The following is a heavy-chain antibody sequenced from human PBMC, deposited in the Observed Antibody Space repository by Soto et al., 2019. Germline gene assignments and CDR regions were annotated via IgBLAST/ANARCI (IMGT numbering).Heavy chain of an antibody. V-gene: IGHV3-23*01. D-gene: IGHD4-4*01. Sequence: PGGSLRLSCAASGFTFSSYAMSWVRQAPGKGLEWVSAISGSGGSTYYADSVKGRFTISRDNSKNTLYLQMNSLRAEDTAVYYCANQLHHDYSNDYGMDVWGQGTTVTVSS. CDR2: ISGSGGST. J-gene: IGHJ6*02. CDR3: ANQLHHDYSNDYGMDV. CDR1: GFTFSSYA.